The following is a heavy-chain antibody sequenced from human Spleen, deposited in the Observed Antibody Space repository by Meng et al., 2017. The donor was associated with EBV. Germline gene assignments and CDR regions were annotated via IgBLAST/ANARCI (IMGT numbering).Heavy chain of an antibody. J-gene: IGHJ5*02. CDR2: INRSGSF. D-gene: IGHD3-10*01. Sequence: QVQLAQWGAGLLKPSETLSLTCAVYGGSFRGYYWTWIRQSPGKGLEWIGEINRSGSFSYNPSLKSRATISVDTSKNQFSLKLSSVTAADTAVYYCARDGGYASGTYYPIDPWGQGTLVTVSS. V-gene: IGHV4-34*01. CDR1: GGSFRGYY. CDR3: ARDGGYASGTYYPIDP.